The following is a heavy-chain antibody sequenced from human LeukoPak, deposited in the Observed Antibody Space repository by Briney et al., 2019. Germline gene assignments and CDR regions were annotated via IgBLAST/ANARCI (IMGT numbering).Heavy chain of an antibody. D-gene: IGHD3-3*01. CDR1: GFTFSSYW. J-gene: IGHJ4*02. CDR2: IKQDGSEK. Sequence: GGSLRLSCAASGFTFSSYWMSWVRQAPGKGLEWVANIKQDGSEKYYVDSVKGRFTISRDNAKNSLYLQMNSLRAEDTAVYYCARGRYDFWSSYLYYFDYWGQGTLVTVSS. V-gene: IGHV3-7*01. CDR3: ARGRYDFWSSYLYYFDY.